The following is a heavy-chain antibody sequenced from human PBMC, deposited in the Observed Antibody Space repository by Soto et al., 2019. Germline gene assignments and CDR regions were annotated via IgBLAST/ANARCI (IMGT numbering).Heavy chain of an antibody. CDR1: GGTFSSYA. CDR3: ARDSCSGGSCYGWFDP. J-gene: IGHJ5*02. CDR2: IIPIFGTA. V-gene: IGHV1-69*13. D-gene: IGHD2-15*01. Sequence: GASVKVSCKASGGTFSSYAISWVRQAPGQGLEWMGGIIPIFGTANYAQKFQGRVTITADESTSTAYMELSSLRSEDTAVYYCARDSCSGGSCYGWFDPWGQGTLVTVSS.